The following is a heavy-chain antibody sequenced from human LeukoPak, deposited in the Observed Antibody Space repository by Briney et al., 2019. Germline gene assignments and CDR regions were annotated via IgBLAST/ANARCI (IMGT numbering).Heavy chain of an antibody. CDR1: GFTFSNYW. CDR3: VRQYRVAAPADY. V-gene: IGHV3-74*01. D-gene: IGHD6-13*01. J-gene: IGHJ4*02. Sequence: GGSLRLSCAASGFTFSNYWMHWVRQAPGKGLVWLSRINSDGSSTSYADSVKGRFTIPRDNAKNTLYVQMNSLRDEDTAVYYCVRQYRVAAPADYWGQGTLVTVSS. CDR2: INSDGSST.